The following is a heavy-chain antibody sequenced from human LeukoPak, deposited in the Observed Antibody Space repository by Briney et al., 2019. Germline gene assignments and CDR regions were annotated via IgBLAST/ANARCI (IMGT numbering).Heavy chain of an antibody. D-gene: IGHD5-18*01. Sequence: ASVKVSCKASGYTFTSYGISWVRQAPGQGLGWMGWISAYNGNTNYAQKLQGRVTMTTDTSTSTAYMELRSLRSDDTAVYYCARDSPGIQLWLQADAFDIWGQGTMVTVSS. CDR1: GYTFTSYG. J-gene: IGHJ3*02. CDR2: ISAYNGNT. CDR3: ARDSPGIQLWLQADAFDI. V-gene: IGHV1-18*01.